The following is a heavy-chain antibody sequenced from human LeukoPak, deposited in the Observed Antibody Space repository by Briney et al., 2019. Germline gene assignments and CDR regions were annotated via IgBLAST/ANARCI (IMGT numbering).Heavy chain of an antibody. J-gene: IGHJ3*02. V-gene: IGHV3-21*01. D-gene: IGHD1-26*01. CDR3: ARDVGASAPDAFDI. CDR2: ISSSSNFI. CDR1: GFTFSTYN. Sequence: GGSLRLSCAATGFTFSTYNMNWVRQAPGKGLDWVSSISSSSNFIYYADTVKGRFTISRDNAKNSLYLQMNSLRAEDTDVYYCARDVGASAPDAFDIWGQGTMVTVSS.